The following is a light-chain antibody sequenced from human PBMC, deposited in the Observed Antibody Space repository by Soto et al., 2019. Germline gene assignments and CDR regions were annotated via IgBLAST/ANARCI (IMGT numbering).Light chain of an antibody. V-gene: IGLV2-14*01. CDR1: STDIGRYNY. CDR2: DVS. J-gene: IGLJ1*01. CDR3: SSYTSSSTYV. Sequence: QSALTQPASVSGSPGQSITISCTGTSTDIGRYNYVSWYQQHPGKAPKLMIYDVSNRPSGVSNRFPGSKSGNTASLTISGLQAEDEADYYCSSYTSSSTYVFGTGTKVTVL.